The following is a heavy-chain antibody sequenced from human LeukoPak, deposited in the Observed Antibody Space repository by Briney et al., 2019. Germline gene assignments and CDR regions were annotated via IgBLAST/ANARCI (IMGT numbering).Heavy chain of an antibody. D-gene: IGHD1-14*01. CDR3: ARGPGTAYNWFDP. CDR2: IYSGGST. CDR1: GFTVSSNY. J-gene: IGHJ5*02. V-gene: IGHV3-53*01. Sequence: GGSLRLSCAASGFTVSSNYMSWVRQAPGKGLEWVSVIYSGGSTYYADSVKGRFTISRDNSKNTLYLRMNSLRAEDTAVYYCARGPGTAYNWFDPWGQGTLVTVSS.